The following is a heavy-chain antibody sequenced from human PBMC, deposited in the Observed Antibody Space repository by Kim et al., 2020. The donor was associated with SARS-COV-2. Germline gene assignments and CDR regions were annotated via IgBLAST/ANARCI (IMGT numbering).Heavy chain of an antibody. V-gene: IGHV3-66*01. D-gene: IGHD5-12*01. CDR1: GFTVNNNY. J-gene: IGHJ4*02. CDR2: IYSSGAT. CDR3: ATAATIPAY. Sequence: GGSLRLSCAAFGFTVNNNYMSWVRQAPGKGLECFSVIYSSGATNYADSVKGRFTVSRDNSMNTLFLQMNNLRVEDTAVYYCATAATIPAYWGQGTLVIVSS.